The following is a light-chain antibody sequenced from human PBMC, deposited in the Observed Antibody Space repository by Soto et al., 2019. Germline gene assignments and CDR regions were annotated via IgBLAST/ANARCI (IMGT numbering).Light chain of an antibody. CDR1: SSTIGAGYD. CDR2: GNS. Sequence: QSVLTQPPSVSGSPGQRVTISCTGSSSTIGAGYDVHWYQQLPVTAPKLLIYGNSNRPSVVPDRFSGSKSGTSASLAITGLQAEDEADYYCQSYDSSLSGSVFGGGTKLTVL. V-gene: IGLV1-40*01. CDR3: QSYDSSLSGSV. J-gene: IGLJ2*01.